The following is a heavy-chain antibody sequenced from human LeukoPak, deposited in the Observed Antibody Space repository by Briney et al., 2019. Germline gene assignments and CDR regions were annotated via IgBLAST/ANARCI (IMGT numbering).Heavy chain of an antibody. CDR2: INTYYGHT. Sequence: GASVKVSCKSSGYTFTSYGISWVRQAPGQGLEWMGWINTYYGHTNYIQNLQGRVTMTTDTSTTTAYMELRGLRSDDTAVYYCARRGYCSGGRCYPTSDAFDIWGQGTIITVSS. CDR3: ARRGYCSGGRCYPTSDAFDI. V-gene: IGHV1-18*01. J-gene: IGHJ3*02. CDR1: GYTFTSYG. D-gene: IGHD2-15*01.